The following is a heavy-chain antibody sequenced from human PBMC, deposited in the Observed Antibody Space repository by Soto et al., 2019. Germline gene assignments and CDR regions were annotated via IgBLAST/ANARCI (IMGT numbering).Heavy chain of an antibody. D-gene: IGHD4-17*01. V-gene: IGHV1-18*01. CDR2: ISGDNGNA. J-gene: IGHJ4*02. Sequence: QVQLMQSGPEVKKPGASVKVSCKASGYPFGDYGIIWVRQAPGQGLEWVGWISGDNGNANYAQNLQDRVIMTIETSTNTAYMELRKLTSDDTAAYFCAREGAYGDSDYWGQGTLVTVSS. CDR3: AREGAYGDSDY. CDR1: GYPFGDYG.